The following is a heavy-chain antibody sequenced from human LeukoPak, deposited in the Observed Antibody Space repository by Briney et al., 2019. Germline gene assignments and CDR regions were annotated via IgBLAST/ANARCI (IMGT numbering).Heavy chain of an antibody. D-gene: IGHD2-2*01. V-gene: IGHV4-31*03. CDR2: IYYSGST. CDR1: GGSISSGGYY. J-gene: IGHJ6*02. CDR3: ARGSPLVVPAARGYYYYGMDV. Sequence: PSETLSLTCTVSGGSISSGGYYWSWIRQYPGKGLEWIGSIYYSGSTYYNPSLKSRVTISVDTSKNQFSLKLSSVTAADTAVYYCARGSPLVVPAARGYYYYGMDVWGQGTTVTVSS.